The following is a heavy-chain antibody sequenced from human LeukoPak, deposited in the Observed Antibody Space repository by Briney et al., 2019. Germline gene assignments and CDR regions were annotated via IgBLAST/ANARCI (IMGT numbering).Heavy chain of an antibody. D-gene: IGHD5-18*01. CDR3: ARDRRYSYGLDY. Sequence: PSETLSLTCTVSNGSISSGNFYWTWIRLPAGKGLEWIGRIYTSGSTNYNPSLKSRVTISVDTSKNQFSLKLSSVTAADTAVYYCARDRRYSYGLDYWGQGTLVTVSS. J-gene: IGHJ4*02. CDR1: NGSISSGNFY. V-gene: IGHV4-61*02. CDR2: IYTSGST.